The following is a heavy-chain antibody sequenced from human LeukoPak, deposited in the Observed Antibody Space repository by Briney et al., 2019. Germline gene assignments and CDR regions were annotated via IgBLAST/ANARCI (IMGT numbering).Heavy chain of an antibody. CDR1: GYTFTSYD. V-gene: IGHV1-8*01. J-gene: IGHJ4*02. D-gene: IGHD2-2*01. CDR3: ARVPAASNEFDY. CDR2: MNPNSGNT. Sequence: ASVKVSCKASGYTFTSYDINWVRQATGQGLEWMGWMNPNSGNTGYAQKFQGRVTMTRNTSISTAYMELSSLRSEDTAVYYCARVPAASNEFDYWGQGTLVTVSS.